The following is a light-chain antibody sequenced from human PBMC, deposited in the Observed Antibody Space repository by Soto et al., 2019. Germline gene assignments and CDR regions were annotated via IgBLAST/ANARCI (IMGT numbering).Light chain of an antibody. CDR2: RAS. Sequence: EIVLTQSPGTLSLSPGERATLYCRASQSVSNNYVAWYQQKPGQAPRLLIFRASNKATGISDRFSGSGSGTEFILTISGLEPEGSGIYLCHQHGGSPETFGQGTKVDIK. CDR3: HQHGGSPET. V-gene: IGKV3-20*01. J-gene: IGKJ1*01. CDR1: QSVSNNY.